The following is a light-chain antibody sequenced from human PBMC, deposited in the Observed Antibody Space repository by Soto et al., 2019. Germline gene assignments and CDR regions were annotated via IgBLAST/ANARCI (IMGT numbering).Light chain of an antibody. CDR2: LNSDGSH. Sequence: QSVLTQSPSASASLGASVKLTCTLSSGHSSYAIAWHPQQPEKGPRYLMKLNSDGSHSKGDGIPDRFSGSSSGAERYLTISSLQSEDEADYYCQTWGNGIYVVFGGGTKLTVL. CDR1: SGHSSYA. J-gene: IGLJ2*01. V-gene: IGLV4-69*01. CDR3: QTWGNGIYVV.